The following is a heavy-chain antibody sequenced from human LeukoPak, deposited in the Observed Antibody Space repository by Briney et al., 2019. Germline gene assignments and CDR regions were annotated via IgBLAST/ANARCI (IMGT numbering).Heavy chain of an antibody. CDR3: ARSSAYSYGP. CDR2: ISGSGGRS. CDR1: GFTFSSNA. J-gene: IGHJ5*02. D-gene: IGHD5-18*01. Sequence: GGSLRLSCAASGFTFSSNAMSWVRQAPGKGLEWVSVISGSGGRSFYADSVKGRFTISRDNSKNTLYLQMNSLRAEDTAVYYCARSSAYSYGPWGQGTLVTVS. V-gene: IGHV3-23*01.